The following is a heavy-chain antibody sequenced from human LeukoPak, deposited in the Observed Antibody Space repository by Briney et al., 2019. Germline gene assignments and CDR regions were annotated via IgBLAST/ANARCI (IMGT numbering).Heavy chain of an antibody. D-gene: IGHD6-19*01. Sequence: KPSETLSLTCTVSGGSISSSSYFWGWIRQPPEKGLEWIGSIYYSGSTYYNPSLKSRVTISVDTSKNQFSLKLSSVTAADTAVYYCASPVMRQWLAPLDYWGQGTLVTVSS. CDR2: IYYSGST. J-gene: IGHJ4*02. V-gene: IGHV4-39*07. CDR1: GGSISSSSYF. CDR3: ASPVMRQWLAPLDY.